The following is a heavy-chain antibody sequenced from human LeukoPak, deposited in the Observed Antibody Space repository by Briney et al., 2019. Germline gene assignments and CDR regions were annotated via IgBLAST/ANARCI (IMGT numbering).Heavy chain of an antibody. CDR3: ARDNYDSSGYILFDY. V-gene: IGHV1-3*01. Sequence: GASVKVSCTASGYTFTSYAMHWVRQAPGQRLEWMGWINAGNGNTKYSQKFQGRVTITRDTSASTAYMELSSLRSEDTAVYYCARDNYDSSGYILFDYWGQGTLVTVSS. D-gene: IGHD3-22*01. J-gene: IGHJ4*02. CDR1: GYTFTSYA. CDR2: INAGNGNT.